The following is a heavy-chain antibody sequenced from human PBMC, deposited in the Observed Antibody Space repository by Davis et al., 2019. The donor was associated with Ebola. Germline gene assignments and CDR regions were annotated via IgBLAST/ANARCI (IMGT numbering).Heavy chain of an antibody. CDR1: EYTFTPYA. D-gene: IGHD3-16*01. CDR3: AREERRVMITFGGVISWFDP. Sequence: ASVKVSCKSSEYTFTPYALHWVRQAPGQGLEWMGRINAANVNTKYSEKFQGRLTISRDTSANTAYMELRSLRSDDTAVYYCAREERRVMITFGGVISWFDPWGQGTLVTVSS. CDR2: INAANVNT. J-gene: IGHJ5*02. V-gene: IGHV1-3*01.